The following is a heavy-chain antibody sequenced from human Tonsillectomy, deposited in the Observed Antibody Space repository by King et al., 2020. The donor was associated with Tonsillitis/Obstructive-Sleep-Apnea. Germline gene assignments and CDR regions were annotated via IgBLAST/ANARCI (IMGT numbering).Heavy chain of an antibody. CDR3: ARDGMMNSIFGVVIDY. J-gene: IGHJ4*02. CDR2: INPSGGST. V-gene: IGHV1-46*01. CDR1: GYTFTSHY. Sequence: VQLVESGAEVKKPGASVKVSCKASGYTFTSHYMHWVRQAPGQGFEWMGIINPSGGSTSYAQKFQGRVTMTRDTSTSTVYMELSRLRSEDTAVYYCARDGMMNSIFGVVIDYWGQGTLVTVSS. D-gene: IGHD3-3*01.